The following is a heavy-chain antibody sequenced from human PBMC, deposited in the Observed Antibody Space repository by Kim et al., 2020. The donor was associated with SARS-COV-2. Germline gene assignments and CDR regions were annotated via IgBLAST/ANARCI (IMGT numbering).Heavy chain of an antibody. CDR1: GFTFSSYW. CDR2: IKQDGSEK. D-gene: IGHD6-13*01. Sequence: GGSLRLSCAASGFTFSSYWMSWVRQAPGKGLEWVANIKQDGSEKYYVDSVKGRFTISRDNAKNSLYLQMNSLRAEDTAVYYCARHPLKQQLGDYNWFDPWGQGTLVTVSS. V-gene: IGHV3-7*03. CDR3: ARHPLKQQLGDYNWFDP. J-gene: IGHJ5*02.